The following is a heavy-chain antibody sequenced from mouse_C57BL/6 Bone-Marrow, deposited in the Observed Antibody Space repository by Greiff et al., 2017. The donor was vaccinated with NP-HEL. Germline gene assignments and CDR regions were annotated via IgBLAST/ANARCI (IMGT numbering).Heavy chain of an antibody. V-gene: IGHV1-55*01. Sequence: VQLQQPGAELVKPGASVKMSCKASGYTFTSYWITWVKQSPGQGLEWIGDIYPGSGSTNYNEKFKSKATLTVDTSSSTAYMQLSSLTSEDSAVYYCARLFTFYYGSSSYYFDYWGQGTTLTVSS. CDR2: IYPGSGST. CDR3: ARLFTFYYGSSSYYFDY. D-gene: IGHD1-1*01. CDR1: GYTFTSYW. J-gene: IGHJ2*01.